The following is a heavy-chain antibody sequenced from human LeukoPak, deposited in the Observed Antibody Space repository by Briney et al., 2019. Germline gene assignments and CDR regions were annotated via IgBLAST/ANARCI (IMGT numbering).Heavy chain of an antibody. J-gene: IGHJ4*02. CDR3: ARSGIAVAGSGGDYFDY. D-gene: IGHD6-19*01. CDR1: GGTFSSYA. Sequence: SVKVSRKASGGTFSSYAISWVRQAPGQGLEWMGGIIPIFGTANYAQKFQGRVAITADESTSTAYMELSSLRSEDTAVYYCARSGIAVAGSGGDYFDYWGQGTLVTVSS. CDR2: IIPIFGTA. V-gene: IGHV1-69*13.